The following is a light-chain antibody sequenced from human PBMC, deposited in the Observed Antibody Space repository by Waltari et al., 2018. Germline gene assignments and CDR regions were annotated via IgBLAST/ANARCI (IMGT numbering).Light chain of an antibody. CDR2: EGS. Sequence: DLVMTQTPLSLSVTPRQPASISCKPSQKLLHPTGMTFFYWFLQTPGKPPPPLIYEGSNRFTGVPDRISGSESGTDVTLKISRVEAEDFGVYYCRHSQAAPVTFGEGTRLAI. J-gene: IGKJ5*01. CDR3: RHSQAAPVT. CDR1: QKLLHPTGMTF. V-gene: IGKV2D-29*01.